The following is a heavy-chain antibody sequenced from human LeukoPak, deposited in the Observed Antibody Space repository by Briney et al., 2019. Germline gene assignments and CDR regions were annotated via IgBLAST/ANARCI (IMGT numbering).Heavy chain of an antibody. CDR2: IDSDGTTT. CDR1: GFTFSTYW. Sequence: GGSLRLSCVASGFTFSTYWMHWVRQAPGKGLVWVSRIDSDGTTTTYADSVKGRFTISRDNAKNSLYLQMNSLRAEDTAVYYCARDPDRHLDYWGQGTLVTVSS. J-gene: IGHJ4*02. V-gene: IGHV3-74*01. CDR3: ARDPDRHLDY.